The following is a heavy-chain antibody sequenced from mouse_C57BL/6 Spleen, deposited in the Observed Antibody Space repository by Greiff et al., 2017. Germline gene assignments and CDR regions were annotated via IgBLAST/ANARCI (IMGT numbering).Heavy chain of an antibody. Sequence: QVQLKQPGTELVKPGASVKLSCKASGYTFTSYWMHWVKQSPGQGLEWIGNINPSNGGTNYNEKFKSKATLTVDKSSSTAYMQLSSLTSEDSAVYYCARWLLPHWYFDVWGTGTTVTVSS. V-gene: IGHV1-53*01. CDR2: INPSNGGT. CDR3: ARWLLPHWYFDV. D-gene: IGHD2-3*01. CDR1: GYTFTSYW. J-gene: IGHJ1*03.